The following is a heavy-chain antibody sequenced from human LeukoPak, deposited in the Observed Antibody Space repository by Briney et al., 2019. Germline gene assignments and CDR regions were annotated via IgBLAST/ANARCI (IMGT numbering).Heavy chain of an antibody. V-gene: IGHV3-21*04. CDR1: GFTFSSYS. D-gene: IGHD4-17*01. Sequence: GGSLRLSCAASGFTFSSYSMNWVRQAPGKGLEWVSSISSSSSYIYYADSVKGRFTISRDNSKNTLYLQMNSLRAEDTAVYYCAKDRDGDPTFDYWGQGTLVTVSS. CDR3: AKDRDGDPTFDY. CDR2: ISSSSSYI. J-gene: IGHJ4*02.